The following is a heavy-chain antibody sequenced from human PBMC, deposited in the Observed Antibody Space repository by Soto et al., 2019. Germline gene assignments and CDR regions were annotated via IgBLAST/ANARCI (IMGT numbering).Heavy chain of an antibody. J-gene: IGHJ4*02. CDR3: ARGGHYWNDSPPALDY. CDR2: INPNSGGT. CDR1: GYTFTGYY. V-gene: IGHV1-2*04. Sequence: ASVKVSCKASGYTFTGYYMHWVRQAPGQGLEWMGWINPNSGGTNYAQKVQGWVTMTRDTSISTAYMELSSLRSDDTAVYYCARGGHYWNDSPPALDYWGQGTLVTVSS. D-gene: IGHD1-1*01.